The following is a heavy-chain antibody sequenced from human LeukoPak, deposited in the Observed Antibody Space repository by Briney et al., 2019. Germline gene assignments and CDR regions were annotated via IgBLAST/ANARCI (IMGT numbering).Heavy chain of an antibody. CDR2: ISSSSYI. CDR3: ARLAWFGEMVGDYFDY. D-gene: IGHD3-10*01. V-gene: IGHV3-21*01. CDR1: GFTFSSYS. Sequence: PGGSLRLSCAASGFTFSSYSMNWVRQAPGKGLEWVSSISSSSYIYYADSVKGRFTISRDNAKNSLYLQMNSLRAEDTAVYYCARLAWFGEMVGDYFDYWGQGTLVTVSS. J-gene: IGHJ4*02.